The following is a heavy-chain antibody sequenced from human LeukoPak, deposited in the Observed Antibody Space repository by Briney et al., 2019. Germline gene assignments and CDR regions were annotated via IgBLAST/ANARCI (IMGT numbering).Heavy chain of an antibody. V-gene: IGHV5-51*01. Sequence: GESLKISCKGSGYSFTSYWIGWVRQMPGKGLEWMGIIYPGDSDTRYSPSFQGQVTISADKSISTAYLQWSSLKASDTAMYYCAVADAFAVGTGVSGNYWGQGTLVTVSS. CDR3: AVADAFAVGTGVSGNY. CDR2: IYPGDSDT. CDR1: GYSFTSYW. J-gene: IGHJ4*02. D-gene: IGHD6-13*01.